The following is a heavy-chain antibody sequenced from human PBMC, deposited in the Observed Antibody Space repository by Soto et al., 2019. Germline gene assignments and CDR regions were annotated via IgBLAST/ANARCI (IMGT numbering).Heavy chain of an antibody. D-gene: IGHD6-13*01. Sequence: QVQLQESGPGLVKPSQTLSLTCTVSGGSISSGGYYWSWIRQHPGKGLEWIGYIYYSGSTYYNPSLRSGVTIPVDTSKNRFSLKLSSVTAADTAVYYCAGEIAAGNYYYYYGMDVWGQGPTVTVSS. CDR1: GGSISSGGYY. V-gene: IGHV4-31*03. CDR2: IYYSGST. J-gene: IGHJ6*02. CDR3: AGEIAAGNYYYYYGMDV.